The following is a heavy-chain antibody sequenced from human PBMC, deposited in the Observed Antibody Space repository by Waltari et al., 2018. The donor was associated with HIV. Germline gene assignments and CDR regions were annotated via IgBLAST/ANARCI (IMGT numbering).Heavy chain of an antibody. V-gene: IGHV4-61*08. D-gene: IGHD1-1*01. CDR3: ARDDWYKSGNKWFSEGSTFDK. CDR2: IVDSMTI. CDR1: GDSVAGGGFS. Sequence: VQLHESGPGLVKPSEILSLTCTVSGDSVAGGGFSWTWLRQSTGGGLEWIGNIVDSMTIKYSPSLESRVSMSLDTSKNQFSLNLHSLSVADTAIYFCARDDWYKSGNKWFSEGSTFDKWGQGTLVTVSS. J-gene: IGHJ4*02.